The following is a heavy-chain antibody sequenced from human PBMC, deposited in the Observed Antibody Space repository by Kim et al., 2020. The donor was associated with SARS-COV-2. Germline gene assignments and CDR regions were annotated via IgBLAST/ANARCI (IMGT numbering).Heavy chain of an antibody. J-gene: IGHJ3*02. Sequence: GGSPRLSCAASGFTFSSYEMNWVRQAPGKGLEWVSYISSSGSTIYYADSVKGRFTISRDNAKNSLYLQMNSLRAEDTAVYYCARDNSGGYDLNGAFDIWGQGTMVTVSS. CDR1: GFTFSSYE. CDR3: ARDNSGGYDLNGAFDI. D-gene: IGHD5-12*01. V-gene: IGHV3-48*03. CDR2: ISSSGSTI.